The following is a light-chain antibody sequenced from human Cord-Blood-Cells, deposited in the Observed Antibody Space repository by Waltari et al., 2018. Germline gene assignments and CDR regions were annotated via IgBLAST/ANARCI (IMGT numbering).Light chain of an antibody. CDR3: QQYYSTPWT. V-gene: IGKV4-1*01. Sequence: DIVMTQSPDSLAVSLVERAHINCQSSQSDLYSSNNKNYLAWYQKKPGQPPKLLIYWASTRESGVPDRFSGSGSGTDFTLTISSLQAEDVAVYYCQQYYSTPWTFGQGTKVEIK. J-gene: IGKJ1*01. CDR2: WAS. CDR1: QSDLYSSNNKNY.